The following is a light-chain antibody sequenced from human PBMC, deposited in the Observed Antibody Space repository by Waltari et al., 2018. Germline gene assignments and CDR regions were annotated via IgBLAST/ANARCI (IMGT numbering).Light chain of an antibody. CDR3: QSYDIRLSGLL. CDR1: RPNIGADYG. V-gene: IGLV1-40*01. J-gene: IGLJ3*02. CDR2: GDN. Sequence: QSVLTQPPSVSGAPGQSVTISCTGSRPNIGADYGVHWYQQLPGSAPKLLIYGDNKRPSGVPDRFSGSKSGTSASLAISGLQAEDEADYYCQSYDIRLSGLLFGGGTKLTV.